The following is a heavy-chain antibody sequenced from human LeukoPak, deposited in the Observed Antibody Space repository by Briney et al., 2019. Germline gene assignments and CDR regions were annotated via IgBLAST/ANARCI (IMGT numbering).Heavy chain of an antibody. V-gene: IGHV3-30-3*01. CDR2: IASDGSHT. CDR3: ARVRQDTILHSGAFDI. D-gene: IGHD2-21*01. Sequence: GGSLRLSCAASGFTFSTYFMHWVRQAPGKGLEWVADIASDGSHTFYVESVKGRFTISRDNSKNTLYLQMNSLRAEDTAVYFCARVRQDTILHSGAFDIWGQGTMVTVSS. CDR1: GFTFSTYF. J-gene: IGHJ3*02.